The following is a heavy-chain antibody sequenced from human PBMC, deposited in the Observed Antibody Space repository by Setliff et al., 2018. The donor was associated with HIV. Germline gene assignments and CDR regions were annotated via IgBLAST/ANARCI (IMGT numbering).Heavy chain of an antibody. CDR3: AREVYDFWSGYYTGIQH. J-gene: IGHJ1*01. CDR2: INHSGST. V-gene: IGHV4-34*01. Sequence: PSETLSLTCTVSGDSISTYCWIWIRQPPGKGLEWIGEINHSGSTNYNPSLKSRVTISVDTSKNQFSLKLSSVTAADTAVYYCAREVYDFWSGYYTGIQHWGQGTLVTVSS. D-gene: IGHD3-3*01. CDR1: GDSISTYC.